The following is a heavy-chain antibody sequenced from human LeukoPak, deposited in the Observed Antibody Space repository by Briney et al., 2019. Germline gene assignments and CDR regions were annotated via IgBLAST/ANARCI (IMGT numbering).Heavy chain of an antibody. V-gene: IGHV1-46*01. Sequence: ASVKVSCKASGYTFTSYYMHWVRQAPGQGLEWMGIINPSGVSTSYAQNFQGRVTMTRDTSTGTVYMELSSLRYEDTAVYYCARDLRGEAGEYYFDYWGQGTLVTVSS. CDR2: INPSGVST. D-gene: IGHD3-10*01. CDR3: ARDLRGEAGEYYFDY. J-gene: IGHJ4*02. CDR1: GYTFTSYY.